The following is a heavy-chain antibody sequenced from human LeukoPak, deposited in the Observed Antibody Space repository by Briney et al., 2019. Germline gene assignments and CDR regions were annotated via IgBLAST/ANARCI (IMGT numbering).Heavy chain of an antibody. Sequence: ASVKVSCKASGYTFTSYYMHWVRQAPGQGLEWMGIISPSGGSTSYAQKFQGRVTMTRDTSTSTVYMELSSLRSEDTAVYYCAREGGDGDYERYYFDYWGQGTLVTVSS. J-gene: IGHJ4*02. D-gene: IGHD4-17*01. V-gene: IGHV1-46*01. CDR1: GYTFTSYY. CDR3: AREGGDGDYERYYFDY. CDR2: ISPSGGST.